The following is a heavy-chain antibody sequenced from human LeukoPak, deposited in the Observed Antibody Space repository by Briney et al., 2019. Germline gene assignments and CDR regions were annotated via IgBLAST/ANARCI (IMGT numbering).Heavy chain of an antibody. CDR2: IYYSGST. CDR3: ARAGRSGSYFGHYYYYMDV. J-gene: IGHJ6*03. D-gene: IGHD3-10*01. CDR1: GGSMSSYY. Sequence: SETLSLTCTVSGGSMSSYYWSWIRQSPGKGLEWLGYIYYSGSTSYNPSLKSRVTISVDTSKNQFSLKLSSVTAADTAVYYCARAGRSGSYFGHYYYYMDVWGKGTTVTVSS. V-gene: IGHV4-59*01.